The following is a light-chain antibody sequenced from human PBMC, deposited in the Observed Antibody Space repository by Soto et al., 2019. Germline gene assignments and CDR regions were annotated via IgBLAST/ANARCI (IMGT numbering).Light chain of an antibody. V-gene: IGKV1-13*02. CDR2: DAS. CDR3: QHYNHWLWT. J-gene: IGKJ1*01. CDR1: QGIRND. Sequence: AIQMTQSPSSLSASVGDRVTITCGASQGIRNDLGWYQQEPGKAPKLLIYDASSLESGVPSRLSGSGSGTEFTLTISNLQPEEFAVYYCQHYNHWLWTFGQGTKVDIK.